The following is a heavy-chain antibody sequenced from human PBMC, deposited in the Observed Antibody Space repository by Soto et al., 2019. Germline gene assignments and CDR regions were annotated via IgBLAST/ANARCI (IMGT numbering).Heavy chain of an antibody. CDR3: ARGSIYYDFWSGRSSFDY. Sequence: GASVKVSCKASGYTFTSYGISWVRQAPGQGLEWMGWISAYNGNTNYAQKLQGRVTMTTDTSTSTAYMELRSLRSDDTAVYYCARGSIYYDFWSGRSSFDYWGQGTLVTVSS. J-gene: IGHJ4*02. D-gene: IGHD3-3*01. CDR1: GYTFTSYG. V-gene: IGHV1-18*01. CDR2: ISAYNGNT.